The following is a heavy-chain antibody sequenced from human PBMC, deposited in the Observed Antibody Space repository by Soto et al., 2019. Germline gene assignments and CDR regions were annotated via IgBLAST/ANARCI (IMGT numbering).Heavy chain of an antibody. D-gene: IGHD1-26*01. J-gene: IGHJ5*02. CDR1: GFIFGDHV. CDR3: ARGTLSYSGTHELDA. CDR2: ISGSGNSP. V-gene: IGHV3-23*04. Sequence: EVQLVESGGRLVQRGGSLRLSCSGSGFIFGDHVMNWVRQAPGKGLEWVAGISGSGNSPFFRDSVKGRFTISRDNSKNTVYLEMNNLRDEDSAMYFCARGTLSYSGTHELDAWGLGTLVTVSS.